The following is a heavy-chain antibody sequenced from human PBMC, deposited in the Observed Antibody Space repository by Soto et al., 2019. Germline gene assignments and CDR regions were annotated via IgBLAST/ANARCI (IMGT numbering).Heavy chain of an antibody. CDR1: GYTLTELS. J-gene: IGHJ5*02. V-gene: IGHV1-24*01. D-gene: IGHD3-10*01. CDR2: FDPEDGET. CDR3: ATSPVRGSWFDP. Sequence: QVQLVQSGAEVKKPGASVKVSCKVSGYTLTELSMHWVRQAPGKGLEWMGGFDPEDGETSYAQKFQGRVTMTEDTSTDTAYLELSSLISEDTAVYYCATSPVRGSWFDPWGQGTLVTVSS.